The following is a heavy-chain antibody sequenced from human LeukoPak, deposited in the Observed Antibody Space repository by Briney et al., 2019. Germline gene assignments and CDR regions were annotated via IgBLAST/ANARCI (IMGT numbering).Heavy chain of an antibody. CDR3: AFSSSWSNDAFDI. V-gene: IGHV3-21*01. J-gene: IGHJ3*02. CDR2: ISSSSSYI. Sequence: GGSLRLYCAASGFTFSSYSMNWVRQAPGKGLEWVSSISSSSSYIYYADSVKGRFTISRDNAKNSLYLQMNSLRAEDTAVYYCAFSSSWSNDAFDIWGQGTMVTVSS. D-gene: IGHD6-13*01. CDR1: GFTFSSYS.